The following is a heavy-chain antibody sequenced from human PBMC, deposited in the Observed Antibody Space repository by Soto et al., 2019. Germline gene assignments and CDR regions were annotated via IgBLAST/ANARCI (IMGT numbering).Heavy chain of an antibody. D-gene: IGHD3-16*01. CDR3: ARDILYVWASLWDAFDI. J-gene: IGHJ3*02. V-gene: IGHV1-69*13. Sequence: GASVKVSCKASRVAFSKFIVTWVRQAPGLGLEWVGGIIPIFGTANYAQKFQGRVTITADESTSTSYMEVNNLRSEDTAVYYCARDILYVWASLWDAFDIWGQGTMVTVSS. CDR2: IIPIFGTA. CDR1: RVAFSKFI.